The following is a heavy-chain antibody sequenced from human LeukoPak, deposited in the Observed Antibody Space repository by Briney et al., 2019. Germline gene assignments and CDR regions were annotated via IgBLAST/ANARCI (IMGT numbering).Heavy chain of an antibody. J-gene: IGHJ4*02. CDR3: VRLLYDSSGYYYFDY. V-gene: IGHV4-39*01. CDR2: IYYTGST. Sequence: KPSGTLSLTCSVSGGSIINNRYFWGWIRQSPKKGLEWIGSIYYTGSTYDNPSLKSRVSISVDTSKNQFSLKLSSVTAADTAVYYCVRLLYDSSGYYYFDYWGQGTLVTVSS. D-gene: IGHD3-22*01. CDR1: GGSIINNRYF.